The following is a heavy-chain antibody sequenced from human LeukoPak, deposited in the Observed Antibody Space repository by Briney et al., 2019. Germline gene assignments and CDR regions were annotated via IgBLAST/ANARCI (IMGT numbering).Heavy chain of an antibody. CDR3: ARANPGRDAFDI. CDR2: IYSGGST. Sequence: GGSLRLSCAASGFTVSSNYMSWVRQAPGKGLEWVSVIYSGGSTYYADSVKGRFTISRDNSKNTLYLQMNSLRAEDTAVYYCARANPGRDAFDIWGQGTMVAVSS. V-gene: IGHV3-66*02. D-gene: IGHD1-14*01. CDR1: GFTVSSNY. J-gene: IGHJ3*02.